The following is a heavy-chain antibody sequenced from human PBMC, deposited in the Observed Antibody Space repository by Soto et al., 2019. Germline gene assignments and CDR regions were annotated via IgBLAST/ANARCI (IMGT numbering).Heavy chain of an antibody. CDR3: AIGRSSGRSLDY. Sequence: GGSLRLSCAASGFTFSSYAMHWVRQAPGKGLEWVAVISYDGSNKYYADSVKGRFTISRDNSKNTLYLQMNSLRAEDTAVYYCAIGRSSGRSLDYWGQGTLVTVSS. V-gene: IGHV3-30-3*01. J-gene: IGHJ4*02. CDR1: GFTFSSYA. CDR2: ISYDGSNK. D-gene: IGHD6-19*01.